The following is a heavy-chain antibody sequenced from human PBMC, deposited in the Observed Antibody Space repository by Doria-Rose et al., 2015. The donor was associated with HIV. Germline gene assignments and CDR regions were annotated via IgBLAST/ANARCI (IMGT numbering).Heavy chain of an antibody. Sequence: LGWVSSISSSSSYIYYADSVKGRFTISRDNAKNSLYLQMNSLRAEDTAVYYCARDGAAAGTADYWGQGTLVTVSS. V-gene: IGHV3-21*03. CDR3: ARDGAAAGTADY. J-gene: IGHJ4*02. D-gene: IGHD6-13*01. CDR2: ISSSSSYI.